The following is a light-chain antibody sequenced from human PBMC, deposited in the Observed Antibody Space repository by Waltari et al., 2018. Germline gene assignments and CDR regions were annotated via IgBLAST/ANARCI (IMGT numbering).Light chain of an antibody. CDR2: NAS. CDR1: QTIGRS. J-gene: IGKJ1*01. V-gene: IGKV3-20*01. CDR3: QHYVRLPAT. Sequence: EIMLTQSPGTLSLSPGERATLSCRASQTIGRSLAWYQQKPGQAPRLLIYNASNRAAGISDRFSGSGSGTDFSLTISRPEPEDFAVYYCQHYVRLPATFGQGTKVEIK.